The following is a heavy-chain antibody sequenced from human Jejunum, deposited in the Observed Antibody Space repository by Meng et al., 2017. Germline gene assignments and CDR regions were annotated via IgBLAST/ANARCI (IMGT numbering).Heavy chain of an antibody. CDR3: ATDKIYNDGIWDFDL. V-gene: IGHV3-23*01. J-gene: IGHJ2*01. D-gene: IGHD5-12*01. Sequence: GESLKISCAGSGFSFTYTMSWVRQAPGKGLEWVSGVTTSGDPHYADSVKGRFAISRDNSKHMLYLQLNSMRDDDTAMYYCATDKIYNDGIWDFDLWGRGTLVTVSS. CDR2: VTTSGDP. CDR1: GFSFTYT.